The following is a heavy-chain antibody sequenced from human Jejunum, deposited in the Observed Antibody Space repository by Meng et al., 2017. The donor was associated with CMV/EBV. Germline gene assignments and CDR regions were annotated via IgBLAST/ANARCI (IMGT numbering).Heavy chain of an antibody. Sequence: SGGSVSSGRYYWSWIRQSPGKGLEWIGYISDSGSTNYNPTLESRVTISLDTSKNQFSLNLTSVTAADTAVYYCARDGVASRPYVGIDCWGQGTLVTVSS. D-gene: IGHD6-6*01. CDR2: ISDSGST. J-gene: IGHJ4*02. CDR3: ARDGVASRPYVGIDC. V-gene: IGHV4-61*01. CDR1: GGSVSSGRYY.